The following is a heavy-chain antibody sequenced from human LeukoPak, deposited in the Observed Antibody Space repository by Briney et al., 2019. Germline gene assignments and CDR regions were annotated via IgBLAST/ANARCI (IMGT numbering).Heavy chain of an antibody. V-gene: IGHV4-4*02. Sequence: SETLSLTCAVSGGSISSSNWWSWVRQPPGKGLEWIGEIYHSGSTNYNPSLKSRVTISVDKSKNQFSLKLSSVTAADTAVYYCARHSDCSSTSCYPFDIWGQGTVVTVSS. D-gene: IGHD2-2*01. CDR2: IYHSGST. CDR3: ARHSDCSSTSCYPFDI. J-gene: IGHJ3*02. CDR1: GGSISSSNW.